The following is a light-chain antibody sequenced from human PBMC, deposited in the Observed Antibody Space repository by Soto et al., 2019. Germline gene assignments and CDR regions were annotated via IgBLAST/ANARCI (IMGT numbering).Light chain of an antibody. CDR3: QRTYTSRIT. CDR1: QGIVRW. CDR2: DAS. J-gene: IGKJ5*01. Sequence: DIQMTQSPPTLSASVGDRVTITCRASQGIVRWLAWYQQKPGKAPKLLIYDASSLESGVPSRFSGSGAGTEFTLTISSLQPDDFATYYCQRTYTSRITFGQGTRLEIK. V-gene: IGKV1-5*01.